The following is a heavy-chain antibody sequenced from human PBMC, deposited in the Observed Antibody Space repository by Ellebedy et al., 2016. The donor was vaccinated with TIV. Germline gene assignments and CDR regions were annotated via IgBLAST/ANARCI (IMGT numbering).Heavy chain of an antibody. V-gene: IGHV4-34*01. J-gene: IGHJ3*02. Sequence: MPSETLSLTCALYGGSFSGYYWSWIRQLPGKGLEWIGEINHIGSTNYNPSLKSRLDISVDTSKNQFSLNLTSVTAADTAVYYRARGLPKPMSAFDIWGRGTMVTVSS. CDR2: INHIGST. CDR3: ARGLPKPMSAFDI. CDR1: GGSFSGYY.